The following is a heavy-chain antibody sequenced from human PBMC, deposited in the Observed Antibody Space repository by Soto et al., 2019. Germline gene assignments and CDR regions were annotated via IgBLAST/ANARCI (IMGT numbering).Heavy chain of an antibody. Sequence: QVQLVQSGAEVKKPGSSVKVSCKASGGTFSSYAISWVRQAPGQGLEWMGGIIPIFGTANYAQKFQGRVTITADESTSTAYMELSSLRSEDTAVYYCARDPRPIAAALGPSYYYYYYGMDVWGQGTTVTVSS. V-gene: IGHV1-69*01. CDR3: ARDPRPIAAALGPSYYYYYYGMDV. CDR2: IIPIFGTA. D-gene: IGHD6-13*01. J-gene: IGHJ6*02. CDR1: GGTFSSYA.